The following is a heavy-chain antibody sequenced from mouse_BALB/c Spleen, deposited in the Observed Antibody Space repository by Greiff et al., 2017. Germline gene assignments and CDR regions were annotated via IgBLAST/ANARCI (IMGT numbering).Heavy chain of an antibody. D-gene: IGHD1-1*02. CDR1: GYTFSSYW. J-gene: IGHJ4*01. V-gene: IGHV1-9*01. CDR3: ARGSWWGY. Sequence: VKLVESGAELMKPGASVKISCKATGYTFSSYWIEWVKQRPGHGLEWIGEILPGSGSTNYNEKFKGKATFTADTSSSTAYMQLRSLTSEDSAVYYCARGSWWGYWGQGTSVTVSS. CDR2: ILPGSGST.